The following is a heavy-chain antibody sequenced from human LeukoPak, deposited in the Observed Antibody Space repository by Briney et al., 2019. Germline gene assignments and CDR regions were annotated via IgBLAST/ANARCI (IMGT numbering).Heavy chain of an antibody. Sequence: SETLSLTCTVSGGSISSYYWSWIRQPPGKGLEWIGYIYYSGSTNYNPSLKSRVTISVDTSKNQFSLKLSSVTAADTAVYYCAGDSGYNFGLDLWGRGTLATVSS. V-gene: IGHV4-59*01. CDR2: IYYSGST. D-gene: IGHD5-12*01. J-gene: IGHJ2*01. CDR3: AGDSGYNFGLDL. CDR1: GGSISSYY.